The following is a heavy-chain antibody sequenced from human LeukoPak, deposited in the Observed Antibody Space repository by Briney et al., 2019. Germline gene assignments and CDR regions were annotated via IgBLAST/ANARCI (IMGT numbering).Heavy chain of an antibody. J-gene: IGHJ4*02. CDR1: GFTFSSYE. D-gene: IGHD6-13*01. Sequence: GGSLRLSCAASGFTFSSYEMNWVRQAPGKGLEWVSYISSSGSTIYYADSVKGRFTISRDNAKNSLYLQMNSLRGEDTAVYYCARDRDRGAAAGRDYWGQGTLVTVSS. V-gene: IGHV3-48*03. CDR2: ISSSGSTI. CDR3: ARDRDRGAAAGRDY.